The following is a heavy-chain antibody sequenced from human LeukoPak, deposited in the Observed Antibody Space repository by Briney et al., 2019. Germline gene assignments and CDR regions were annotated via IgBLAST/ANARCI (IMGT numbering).Heavy chain of an antibody. J-gene: IGHJ4*02. CDR2: IYYSGST. D-gene: IGHD1-26*01. Sequence: SETLSLTCTVSGGSTSSYYWSWIRQPPGKGLEWIGYIYYSGSTNYNPSLKSRVTISVDTSKNQFSLKLSSVTAADTAVYYCARDTLPGFDYWGQGTLVTVSS. V-gene: IGHV4-59*01. CDR3: ARDTLPGFDY. CDR1: GGSTSSYY.